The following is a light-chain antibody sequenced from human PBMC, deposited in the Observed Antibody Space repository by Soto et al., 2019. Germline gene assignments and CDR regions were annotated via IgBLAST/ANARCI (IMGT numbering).Light chain of an antibody. J-gene: IGKJ4*01. Sequence: EILLTQSPGTSSLSPGERATLSCRASQSVTSSYLAWYQQKPGQAPRLLIYGVSSRATGIPDRFSGSGAGTDFTLTISRLEPEDFAVYYCQQYGDSPLTFGGGTKVDIK. CDR3: QQYGDSPLT. CDR1: QSVTSSY. CDR2: GVS. V-gene: IGKV3-20*01.